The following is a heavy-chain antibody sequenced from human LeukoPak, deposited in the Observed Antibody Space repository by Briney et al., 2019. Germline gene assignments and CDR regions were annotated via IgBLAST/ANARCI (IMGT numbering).Heavy chain of an antibody. D-gene: IGHD3-3*01. Sequence: SETLSLTCTVSGGSISSYYWSWIRQPPGKGLEWIGYIYYSGSTNYNPSLKSRVTISVDTSKNQFSLKLSSVTAADTAVYYCARETFWSGYAGPDYWGQGTLDTVSS. CDR3: ARETFWSGYAGPDY. V-gene: IGHV4-59*01. J-gene: IGHJ4*02. CDR1: GGSISSYY. CDR2: IYYSGST.